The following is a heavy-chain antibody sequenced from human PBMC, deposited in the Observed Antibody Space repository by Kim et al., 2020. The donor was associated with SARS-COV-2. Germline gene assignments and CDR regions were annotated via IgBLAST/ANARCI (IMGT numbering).Heavy chain of an antibody. CDR2: ISAYNGNT. V-gene: IGHV1-18*04. J-gene: IGHJ3*02. CDR1: GYTFTSYG. D-gene: IGHD3-10*01. CDR3: AREGGILWFGEFDAFDI. Sequence: ASVKVSCKASGYTFTSYGISWVRQAPGQGLEWMGWISAYNGNTNYAQKLQGRVTMTTDTSTSTAYMELRSLRSDDTAVYYCAREGGILWFGEFDAFDIWGQRTMVTVSS.